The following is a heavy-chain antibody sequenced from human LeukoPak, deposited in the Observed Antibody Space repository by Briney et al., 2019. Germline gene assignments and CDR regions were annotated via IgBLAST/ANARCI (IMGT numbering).Heavy chain of an antibody. CDR1: GFTFDDYA. J-gene: IGHJ4*02. D-gene: IGHD3-22*01. CDR2: ISWNSGYI. CDR3: AKPPYDSSGYYQSTFDY. V-gene: IGHV3-9*01. Sequence: GGSLRLSCAASGFTFDDYAMHWVRQAPGKGLEWVSGISWNSGYIGYADSVKGRFTISRDNSKNTLYLQMNSLRAEDTAVYYCAKPPYDSSGYYQSTFDYWGQGTLVTVSS.